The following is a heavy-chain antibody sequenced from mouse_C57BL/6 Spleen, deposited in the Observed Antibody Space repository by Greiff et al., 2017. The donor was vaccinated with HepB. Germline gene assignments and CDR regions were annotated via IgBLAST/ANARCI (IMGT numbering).Heavy chain of an antibody. CDR3: ARSYYGSSLDY. CDR1: GYAFSSYW. Sequence: ESGAELVKPGASVKISCKASGYAFSSYWMNWVKQRPGKGLEWIGQIYPGDGDTNDNGKFKGKATLTADKSSSTAYMQLSSLTSDDSAVYFCARSYYGSSLDYWGQGTTLTVSS. CDR2: IYPGDGDT. D-gene: IGHD1-1*01. J-gene: IGHJ2*01. V-gene: IGHV1-80*01.